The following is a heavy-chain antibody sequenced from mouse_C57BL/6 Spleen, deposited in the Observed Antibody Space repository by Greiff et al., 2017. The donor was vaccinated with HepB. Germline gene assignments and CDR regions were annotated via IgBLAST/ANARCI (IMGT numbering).Heavy chain of an antibody. D-gene: IGHD1-1*01. V-gene: IGHV1-53*01. CDR1: GYTFTSYW. J-gene: IGHJ1*03. Sequence: VKLQQPGTELVKPGASVKLSCKASGYTFTSYWMHWVKQRPGQGLEWIGNINPSNGGTNYNEKFKSKATLTVDKSSSTAYMQLSSLTSEDSAVYYCARAGSYGSRDWYFDVWGTGTTVTVSS. CDR2: INPSNGGT. CDR3: ARAGSYGSRDWYFDV.